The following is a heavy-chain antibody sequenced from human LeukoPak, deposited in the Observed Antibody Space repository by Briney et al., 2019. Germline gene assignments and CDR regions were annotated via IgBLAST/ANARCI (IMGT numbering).Heavy chain of an antibody. CDR3: ARDVGYYGSGYYYYMDV. J-gene: IGHJ6*03. V-gene: IGHV4-61*02. CDR1: GGSISSGSYY. CDR2: IYTSGST. Sequence: KTSETLSLTCTVSGGSISSGSYYWSWIRQPAGKGLEWIGRIYTSGSTNYNPSLKSRVTISVDTSKNQFSLKLSSVTAADTAVYYCARDVGYYGSGYYYYMDVWGKGTTVTVSS. D-gene: IGHD3-3*01.